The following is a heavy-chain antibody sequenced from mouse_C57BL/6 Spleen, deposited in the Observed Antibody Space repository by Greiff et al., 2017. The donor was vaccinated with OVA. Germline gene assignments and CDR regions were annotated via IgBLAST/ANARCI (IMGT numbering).Heavy chain of an antibody. D-gene: IGHD1-1*01. CDR3: ARDYYGSSGDY. Sequence: VQLQQSGAELARPGASVKMSCKASGYTFTSYTMHWVKQRPGQGLEWIGYINPSSGYTKYNQKFKDKATLTADKSSSTAYMQLSSLTSEDSAVYYGARDYYGSSGDYWGQGTTLTVSS. V-gene: IGHV1-4*01. CDR1: GYTFTSYT. J-gene: IGHJ2*01. CDR2: INPSSGYT.